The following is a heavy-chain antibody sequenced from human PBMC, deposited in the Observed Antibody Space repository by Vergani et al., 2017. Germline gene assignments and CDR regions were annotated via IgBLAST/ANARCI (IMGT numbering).Heavy chain of an antibody. Sequence: QVQLVESGGGVVQPGRSLRLSCAASGFTFSSYAMHWVRQAPGKGLEWVAVISYDGSNKYYADSVKGRFTISRDNSKNTLYLQMNSLRAEDTAVYYCAKIRDEYFYWGGMDVWGQGTTVTVSS. J-gene: IGHJ6*02. CDR1: GFTFSSYA. D-gene: IGHD2/OR15-2a*01. CDR2: ISYDGSNK. CDR3: AKIRDEYFYWGGMDV. V-gene: IGHV3-30*18.